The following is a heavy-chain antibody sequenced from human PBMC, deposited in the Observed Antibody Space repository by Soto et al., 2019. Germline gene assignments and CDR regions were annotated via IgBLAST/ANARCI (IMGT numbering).Heavy chain of an antibody. CDR2: MSGSSSTT. V-gene: IGHV3-23*01. CDR3: AKNQERELPRVIDF. Sequence: GGSLRLSCATSGLTFSNCVMSWVRQAPGGGLEWVSSMSGSSSTTYYADSVRGRFTISRDRSKNTLYLQMSSLRAEDTALYYCAKNQERELPRVIDFWGQGTLVTVSS. D-gene: IGHD1-7*01. CDR1: GLTFSNCV. J-gene: IGHJ4*02.